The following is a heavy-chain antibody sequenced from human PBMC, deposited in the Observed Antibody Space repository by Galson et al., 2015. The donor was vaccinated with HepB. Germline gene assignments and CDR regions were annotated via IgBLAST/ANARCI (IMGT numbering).Heavy chain of an antibody. CDR3: ARAGIDY. D-gene: IGHD3-10*01. CDR2: INSDGSST. V-gene: IGHV3-74*01. J-gene: IGHJ4*02. CDR1: GFTFSTYW. Sequence: SLRLSCADSGFTFSTYWMHWVRQVPGKGLVWVSRINSDGSSTDYADSVKGRFIISRDNVKTTLYLQMNSLRAEDTAVYYCARAGIDYWGQGTLVTVSS.